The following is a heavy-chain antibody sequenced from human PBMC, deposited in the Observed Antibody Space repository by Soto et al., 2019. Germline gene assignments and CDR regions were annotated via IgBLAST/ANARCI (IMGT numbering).Heavy chain of an antibody. CDR2: IMPIFGRP. D-gene: IGHD6-19*01. V-gene: IGHV1-69*12. Sequence: QVQLVQSGAEVKKPGSSMKVSCKASGGTFSDFAFSWVRQAPGQGPEWMGGIMPIFGRPDYAQKCRDRVAITGDDATGTVFVELRRLTSEDTAVYYCATWLSVAVSGNYYYGMGVWGQGTTVTVSS. J-gene: IGHJ6*02. CDR3: ATWLSVAVSGNYYYGMGV. CDR1: GGTFSDFA.